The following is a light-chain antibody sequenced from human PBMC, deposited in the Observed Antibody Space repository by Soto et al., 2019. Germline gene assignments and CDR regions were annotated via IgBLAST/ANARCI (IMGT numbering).Light chain of an antibody. J-gene: IGKJ1*01. CDR1: QSVSNN. V-gene: IGKV3-15*01. Sequence: EIVMTHSPATLSVSPGERATLSCRASQSVSNNLAWYQQKPGQAPRLLIYGASTRATAIPARFSGSGSGTDFTLTISSLEPEDLAVYYCQQRSNWPRTFGQGTKVDIK. CDR2: GAS. CDR3: QQRSNWPRT.